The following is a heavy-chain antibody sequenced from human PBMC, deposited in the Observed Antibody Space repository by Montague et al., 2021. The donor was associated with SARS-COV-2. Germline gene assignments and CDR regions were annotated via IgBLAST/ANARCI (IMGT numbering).Heavy chain of an antibody. Sequence: SLRLSCATSGFTFGDYAMSWVRQAPGKALEWVCFIRSSSNGGTTXYAASVRFRFTISRDDSKSIVYLQMVSPKTEDTGVYYCTREARLPPLYYYYGMDVWGQGTTVAVSS. CDR1: GFTFGDYA. J-gene: IGHJ6*02. D-gene: IGHD5-12*01. CDR2: IRSSSNGGTT. CDR3: TREARLPPLYYYYGMDV. V-gene: IGHV3-49*04.